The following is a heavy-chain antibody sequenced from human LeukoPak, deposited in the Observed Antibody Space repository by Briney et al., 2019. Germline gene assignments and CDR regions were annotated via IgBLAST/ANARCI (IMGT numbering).Heavy chain of an antibody. D-gene: IGHD1-26*01. Sequence: PSETLSLTCAVSGGSISTNNWWFWVRPPPGKRLEWIGEIYHSGSVNYNPSLKSRATISVDTSKNQFSLKLSSVTAADTAVYYCARRRKSGSFRLGSWFDPWGQGTLVTVSS. CDR3: ARRRKSGSFRLGSWFDP. J-gene: IGHJ5*02. CDR1: GGSISTNNW. CDR2: IYHSGSV. V-gene: IGHV4-4*02.